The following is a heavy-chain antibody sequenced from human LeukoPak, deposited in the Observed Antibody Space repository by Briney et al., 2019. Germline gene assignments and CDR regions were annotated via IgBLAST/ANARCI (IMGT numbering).Heavy chain of an antibody. Sequence: SVKASCKASGGTFSSYAISWVRQAPGQGLEWMGRIIPILGIANYAQKFQGRVTITADKSTSTAYMELSSLRSEDTAVYYCARGSGGYNFDYWGQGTLVTVSS. CDR1: GGTFSSYA. CDR2: IIPILGIA. J-gene: IGHJ4*02. D-gene: IGHD5-12*01. V-gene: IGHV1-69*04. CDR3: ARGSGGYNFDY.